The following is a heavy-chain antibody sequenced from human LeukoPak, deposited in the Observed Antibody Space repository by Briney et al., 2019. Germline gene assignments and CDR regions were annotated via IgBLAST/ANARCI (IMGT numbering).Heavy chain of an antibody. CDR2: ISGSGGST. CDR1: GFTFSSYA. D-gene: IGHD3-9*01. Sequence: GGSLRLSCAASGFTFSSYAMSWVRQAPGKGLEWVSAISGSGGSTYYADSVKGRFTISRDNSKNTLYLQMNSLRAEDTAVYYCAKVQSDWLLIYYVDYWGQGTLVTVSS. V-gene: IGHV3-23*01. CDR3: AKVQSDWLLIYYVDY. J-gene: IGHJ4*02.